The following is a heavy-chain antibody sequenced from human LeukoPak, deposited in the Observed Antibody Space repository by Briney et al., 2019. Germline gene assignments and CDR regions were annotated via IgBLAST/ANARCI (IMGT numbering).Heavy chain of an antibody. D-gene: IGHD4-23*01. J-gene: IGHJ4*02. CDR1: GGSISSYY. Sequence: SETLSLTCTVSGGSISSYYWSWIRQPPGKGLEWIGYIYYSGSTNYNPSLKSRVTISVDTSKNQFSLKLSSVTAADTAVYYCARGGNSFFDYWGQGTLATVSS. CDR2: IYYSGST. V-gene: IGHV4-59*01. CDR3: ARGGNSFFDY.